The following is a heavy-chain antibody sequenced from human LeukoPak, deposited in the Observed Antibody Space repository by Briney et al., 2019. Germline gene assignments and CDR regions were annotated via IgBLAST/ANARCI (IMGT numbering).Heavy chain of an antibody. Sequence: GGSLRLSCAASGFTFSSYAMSWVRQAPGKGLEWVSAISGSGGSTYYADSVKGRFTISRDNSKNTLYLQMNSLRVEDTAVYYCAKDLNYCSGGSCYWGQGTVVTVSS. D-gene: IGHD2-15*01. V-gene: IGHV3-23*01. CDR1: GFTFSSYA. CDR3: AKDLNYCSGGSCY. J-gene: IGHJ4*02. CDR2: ISGSGGST.